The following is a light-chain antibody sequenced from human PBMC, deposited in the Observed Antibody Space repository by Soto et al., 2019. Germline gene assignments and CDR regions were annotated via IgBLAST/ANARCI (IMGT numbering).Light chain of an antibody. V-gene: IGLV4-69*01. CDR3: QTWGSASYV. CDR2: VNSDGSY. Sequence: QLVLTQSPSASASLGASVKLTCTLSSGHSRYTIAWHHQQSEKGPRYLMKVNSDGSYTKGDGIPDRFSGSSSGTERYLTISSLQSEDEGDYYCQTWGSASYVFGSGTKLTVL. CDR1: SGHSRYT. J-gene: IGLJ1*01.